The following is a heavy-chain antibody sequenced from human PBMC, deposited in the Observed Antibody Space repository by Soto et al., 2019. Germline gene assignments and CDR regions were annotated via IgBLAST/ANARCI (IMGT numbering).Heavy chain of an antibody. CDR3: ASWSGSYYFDY. CDR2: IYSGGST. CDR1: GFTVSSNY. J-gene: IGHJ4*02. D-gene: IGHD1-26*01. Sequence: EVQLVETGGGLIQPGGSLRLSCAASGFTVSSNYISWVRQAPGKGLEWVSVIYSGGSTYYADSVKGRFTISRDNSKNTLYLQMNSLRAEDTAVYYCASWSGSYYFDYWGQGTLVTVSS. V-gene: IGHV3-53*02.